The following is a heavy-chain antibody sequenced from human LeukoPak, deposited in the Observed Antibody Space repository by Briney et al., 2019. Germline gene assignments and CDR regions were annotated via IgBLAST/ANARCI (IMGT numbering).Heavy chain of an antibody. J-gene: IGHJ4*02. Sequence: PSETLSLTCTVSGGSISSYYWSWIRQPPGKGLEWIGYIYYSGSTNYNPSLKSRVTISVDTSKNQFSLRLSSVTAADTAVYYCAREGPYSGYWGQGTLVTVSS. CDR3: AREGPYSGY. V-gene: IGHV4-59*01. D-gene: IGHD2-21*01. CDR2: IYYSGST. CDR1: GGSISSYY.